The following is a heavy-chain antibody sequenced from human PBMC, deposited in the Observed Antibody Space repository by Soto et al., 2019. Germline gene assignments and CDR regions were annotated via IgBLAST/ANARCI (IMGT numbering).Heavy chain of an antibody. CDR1: GYTFTGYY. V-gene: IGHV1-2*04. J-gene: IGHJ6*02. CDR2: IHPNSGGT. CDR3: ARDHWDYNYYYAMDV. D-gene: IGHD7-27*01. Sequence: ASVKVSCKASGYTFTGYYMHWVRQAPGQGLEWMGWIHPNSGGTNYAQKFQGWVTMTRDTSTSTAYMELSRLRSDDTAVYYCARDHWDYNYYYAMDVWGQGTTVTVSS.